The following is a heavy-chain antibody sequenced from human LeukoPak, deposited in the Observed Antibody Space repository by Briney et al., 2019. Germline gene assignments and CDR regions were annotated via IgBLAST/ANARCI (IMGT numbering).Heavy chain of an antibody. CDR2: IWYDGSNK. J-gene: IGHJ5*02. CDR3: ARHSPHYYDSSGYYFTSPSGFDP. Sequence: PGRSLRLSCAASGFTFSSYGMHWVRQAPGKGLEWVAVIWYDGSNKYYADSVKGRFTISRDNSKNTLYLQMNSLRAEDTAVYYCARHSPHYYDSSGYYFTSPSGFDPWGQGTLVTVSS. V-gene: IGHV3-33*01. D-gene: IGHD3-22*01. CDR1: GFTFSSYG.